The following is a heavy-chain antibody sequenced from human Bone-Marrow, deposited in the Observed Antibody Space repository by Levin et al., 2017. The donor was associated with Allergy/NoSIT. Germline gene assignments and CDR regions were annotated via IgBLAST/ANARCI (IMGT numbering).Heavy chain of an antibody. CDR1: GYTFTGYY. CDR3: ARGARAILTGYYTLHLPQTWFDP. J-gene: IGHJ5*02. V-gene: IGHV1-2*06. D-gene: IGHD3-9*01. Sequence: GESLKISCKASGYTFTGYYMHWVRQAPGQGLEWMGRINPNSGGTNYAQKFQGRVTMTRDTSISTAYMELSRLRSDDTAVYYCARGARAILTGYYTLHLPQTWFDPWGQGTLVTVSS. CDR2: INPNSGGT.